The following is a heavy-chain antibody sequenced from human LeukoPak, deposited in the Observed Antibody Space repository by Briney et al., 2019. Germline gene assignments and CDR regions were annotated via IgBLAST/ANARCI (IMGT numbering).Heavy chain of an antibody. J-gene: IGHJ1*01. D-gene: IGHD6-13*01. Sequence: GASVKVSCKASGYTFTSYYMHWVRQAPGQGLEWMGIINPSGGSTSYAQKFQGRVTMTRDTSTSTVYMELSSLRSEDTAVYYCARDSADSSSWFDTAEYFQHWGQGTLVTVSS. V-gene: IGHV1-46*01. CDR1: GYTFTSYY. CDR3: ARDSADSSSWFDTAEYFQH. CDR2: INPSGGST.